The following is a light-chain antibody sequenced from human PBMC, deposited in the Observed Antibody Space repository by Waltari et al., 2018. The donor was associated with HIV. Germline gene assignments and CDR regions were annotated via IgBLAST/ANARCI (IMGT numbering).Light chain of an antibody. Sequence: IVMTQTPLSLSVTPGQPASISCKSSQSLLSSDGATYFYWFLQKPGQPPQFLIYEVSSRFSGVTDRFSGSGSGTDFTLKISRVEADDLGVYYCRQGLEVPGTFGQGTRLEIK. CDR2: EVS. J-gene: IGKJ5*01. CDR3: RQGLEVPGT. V-gene: IGKV2-29*03. CDR1: QSLLSSDGATY.